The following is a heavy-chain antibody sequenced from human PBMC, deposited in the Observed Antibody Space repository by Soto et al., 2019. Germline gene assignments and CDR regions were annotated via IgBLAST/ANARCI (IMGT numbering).Heavy chain of an antibody. D-gene: IGHD6-13*01. CDR1: GGSFSGYY. CDR2: INHSGST. V-gene: IGHV4-34*01. Sequence: PSETLSLTCAVYGGSFSGYYWSWIRQPPGKGLEWIGEINHSGSTNYNPSLKSRVTISEDTSKNQFSLKLSSVTAADTAVYYCERVGLAAAGAPDYWGQGTLVTVSS. J-gene: IGHJ4*02. CDR3: ERVGLAAAGAPDY.